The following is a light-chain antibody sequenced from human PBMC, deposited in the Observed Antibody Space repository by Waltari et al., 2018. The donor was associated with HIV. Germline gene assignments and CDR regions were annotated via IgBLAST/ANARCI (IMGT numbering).Light chain of an antibody. Sequence: EIVMTQSPAALSLSPGERATLSCRAGHSISGNLAWYQQKPGQAPRLRIYDISNRATGVPAKFGGGGSGTEFTLTISGLQSEDSALYICQQYNHWPYTFGPGTKVDI. J-gene: IGKJ3*01. CDR3: QQYNHWPYT. CDR2: DIS. CDR1: HSISGN. V-gene: IGKV3-15*01.